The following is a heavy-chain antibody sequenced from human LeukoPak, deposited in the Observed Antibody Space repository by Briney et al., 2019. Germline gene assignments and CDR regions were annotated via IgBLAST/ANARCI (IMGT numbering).Heavy chain of an antibody. CDR1: GFTFSSYS. CDR3: VKRSDYGGDWNYLDY. D-gene: IGHD4-23*01. CDR2: ISKDGTNK. V-gene: IGHV3-30-3*02. Sequence: PGGSLRLSCAASGFTFSSYSMSWVRQAPGKGLEWVAVISKDGTNKYYADSVKGRFTISRDNSKNTLYLQMNSLRAEDTAVYYCVKRSDYGGDWNYLDYWGQGTLVTVSS. J-gene: IGHJ4*02.